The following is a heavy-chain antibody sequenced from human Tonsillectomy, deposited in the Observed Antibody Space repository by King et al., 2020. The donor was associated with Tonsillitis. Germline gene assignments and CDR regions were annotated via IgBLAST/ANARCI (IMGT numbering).Heavy chain of an antibody. Sequence: VQLVESGGGVVQPGRSLRLSCAASGFTFSSYAMHWVRQAPGRGLEWVAVISYYGSNEYYADSVKGRFTISRDNSKNTLYLQMDSLSADDTAVYYCARDRTRNIATAEHWRQGTLVTVSS. D-gene: IGHD6-13*01. CDR3: ARDRTRNIATAEH. V-gene: IGHV3-30-3*01. CDR2: ISYYGSNE. CDR1: GFTFSSYA. J-gene: IGHJ1*01.